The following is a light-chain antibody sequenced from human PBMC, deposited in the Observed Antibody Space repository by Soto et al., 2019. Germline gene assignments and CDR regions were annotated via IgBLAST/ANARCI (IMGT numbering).Light chain of an antibody. V-gene: IGKV3-15*01. J-gene: IGKJ1*01. CDR2: GAS. CDR3: QQYNTWPQT. Sequence: EIVLTQSPATLSLSPGERATLSCGASQSVSSSYLAWYQHKPGQAPRLLISGASTRATGVPARFGGSGSGTEFALTITGLQSEDFTVYFCQQYNTWPQTFGQGTKVDIK. CDR1: QSVSSSY.